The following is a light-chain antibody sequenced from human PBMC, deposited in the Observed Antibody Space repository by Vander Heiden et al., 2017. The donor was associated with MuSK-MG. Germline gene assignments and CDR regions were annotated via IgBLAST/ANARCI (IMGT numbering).Light chain of an antibody. V-gene: IGKV3-20*01. CDR3: QQYCTSPTT. CDR2: GAS. J-gene: IGKJ1*01. Sequence: EIVLTQSPGTLSLSPGERATLSCRASQSVSSSYLAWFHQKPGQAPRLLIYGASSRATGIPDRFSGSGSGTDFTLTISRLEPEDFAVYYCQQYCTSPTTFGQGTKVEIK. CDR1: QSVSSSY.